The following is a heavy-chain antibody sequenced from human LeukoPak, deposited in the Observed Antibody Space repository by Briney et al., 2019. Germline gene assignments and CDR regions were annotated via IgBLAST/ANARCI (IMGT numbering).Heavy chain of an antibody. CDR1: GDSVSNNRAS. CDR2: TCYRSQWFD. CDR3: VRIGGLGLFDY. Sequence: SQTLTLTCAISGDSVSNNRASWGWIRQPPSRGLEWLGRTCYRSQWFDDYAPSLRSRISINPDTSKNQFSLQLTSVTPEDTAVYSCVRIGGLGLFDYWGQGTLVTVSS. D-gene: IGHD1-26*01. V-gene: IGHV6-1*01. J-gene: IGHJ4*02.